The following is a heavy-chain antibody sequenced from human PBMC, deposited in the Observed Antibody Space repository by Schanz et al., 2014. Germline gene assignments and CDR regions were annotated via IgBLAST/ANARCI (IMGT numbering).Heavy chain of an antibody. CDR1: GFTFSTYA. CDR3: AREQIMAAAGLVDY. V-gene: IGHV3-23*01. Sequence: EVQLLDSGGGLVQPGGSLRLSCAASGFTFSTYAMSWVRQAPGKGLEWVSALSGSGGSTYYADSVKGRFTISRDNSKNTLYLQMNSLRAEDTAVYYCAREQIMAAAGLVDYWGRGTLXTVSS. J-gene: IGHJ4*01. CDR2: LSGSGGST. D-gene: IGHD6-13*01.